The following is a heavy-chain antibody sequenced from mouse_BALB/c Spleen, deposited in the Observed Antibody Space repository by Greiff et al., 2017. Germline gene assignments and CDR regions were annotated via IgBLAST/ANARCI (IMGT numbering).Heavy chain of an antibody. CDR2: ISDGGSYT. Sequence: DVKLVESGGGLVKPGGSLKLSCAASGFTFSDYYMYWVRQTPEKRLEWVATISDGGSYTYYPDSVKGRFTISRDNAKNNLYLQMSSLKSEDTAMYYCARGLLRLPFAYWGQGTLVTVSA. V-gene: IGHV5-4*02. J-gene: IGHJ3*01. D-gene: IGHD1-2*01. CDR3: ARGLLRLPFAY. CDR1: GFTFSDYY.